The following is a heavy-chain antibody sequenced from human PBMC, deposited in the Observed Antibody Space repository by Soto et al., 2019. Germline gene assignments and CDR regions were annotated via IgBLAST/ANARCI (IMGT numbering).Heavy chain of an antibody. J-gene: IGHJ4*02. CDR3: TAERSLPADY. CDR2: IRSKAYGGTT. V-gene: IGHV3-49*03. Sequence: PGGSLRLSCTASGFTFGDYAMSWFRQAPGKGLEWVGFIRSKAYGGTTEYAASVEGRFTISRDDSKSIAYLQMNSLKTEDTAVYYCTAERSLPADYWGQGTLVTVSS. CDR1: GFTFGDYA. D-gene: IGHD2-15*01.